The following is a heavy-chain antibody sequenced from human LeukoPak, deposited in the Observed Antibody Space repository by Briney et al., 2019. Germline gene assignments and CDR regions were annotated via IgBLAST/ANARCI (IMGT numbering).Heavy chain of an antibody. J-gene: IGHJ5*01. CDR2: ISGRSFSI. CDR1: GFTFSSYE. V-gene: IGHV3-48*03. Sequence: GGSLRLSCAASGFTFSSYEMNWVRQAPGKGLEWVGYISGRSFSIYYADSVQGRFTISRDNPTNSLFLHMSSLRADDTAVYFCARGKRRFDSWGQGTLVTVSS. CDR3: ARGKRRFDS.